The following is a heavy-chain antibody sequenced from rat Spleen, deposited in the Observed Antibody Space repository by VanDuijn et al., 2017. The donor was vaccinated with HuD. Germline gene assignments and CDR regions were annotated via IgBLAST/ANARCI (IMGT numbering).Heavy chain of an antibody. D-gene: IGHD1-12*03. CDR2: MSYDGSST. V-gene: IGHV5-29*01. J-gene: IGHJ4*01. Sequence: EVQLVESGGGLVQPGRSLKLSCAASGFTFSNYYMAWVRQAPTKGLEWVATMSYDGSSTYYRDSVKGRFTISRDNAKNTLYLQMDSLRSEDTASYYCARHHYDGYYHGPVLGVMDAWGQGDSVTVSS. CDR1: GFTFSNYY. CDR3: ARHHYDGYYHGPVLGVMDA.